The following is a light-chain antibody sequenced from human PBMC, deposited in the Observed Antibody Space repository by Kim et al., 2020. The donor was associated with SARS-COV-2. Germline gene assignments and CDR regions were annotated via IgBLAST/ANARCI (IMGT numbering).Light chain of an antibody. CDR1: SLRSYY. J-gene: IGLJ2*01. V-gene: IGLV3-19*01. CDR3: NSRDISGNHVG. Sequence: SSELTQDPAVSVALGQTVRITCQGDSLRSYYASWYQQKPGQAPVLVIYGKNNRPSGIPDRFSGSSSGNTASLTITGAQAEDEADYYCNSRDISGNHVGFG. CDR2: GKN.